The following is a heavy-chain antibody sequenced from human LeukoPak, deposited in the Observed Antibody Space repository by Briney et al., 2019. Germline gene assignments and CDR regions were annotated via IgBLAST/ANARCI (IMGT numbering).Heavy chain of an antibody. D-gene: IGHD3-9*01. V-gene: IGHV3-21*01. CDR2: ISSSSSYI. CDR3: ARVHYDILTGYYTDDAFDI. Sequence: GGSLRLSCAASGFTFSSYSMNWVRQAPGKGLEWVSSISSSSSYIYYADSVKGRFTISRDNAKNSLYLQMNSLRAEDTAVYYCARVHYDILTGYYTDDAFDIWGQGTMVTVSS. CDR1: GFTFSSYS. J-gene: IGHJ3*02.